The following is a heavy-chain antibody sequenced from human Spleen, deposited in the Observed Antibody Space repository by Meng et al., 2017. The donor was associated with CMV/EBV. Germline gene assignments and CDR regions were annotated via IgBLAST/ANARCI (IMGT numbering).Heavy chain of an antibody. J-gene: IGHJ4*02. Sequence: SETLSLTCTVSGGSISSGDYWWTWIRQPPGKGLEWIGYIYYSGSTYYNPSLRSRVTISLDTSKSQFSLKLSSETAADTAVYYCATPHYDFWSGYDYWGQGTLVTVSS. CDR2: IYYSGST. D-gene: IGHD3-3*01. V-gene: IGHV4-30-4*08. CDR3: ATPHYDFWSGYDY. CDR1: GGSISSGDYW.